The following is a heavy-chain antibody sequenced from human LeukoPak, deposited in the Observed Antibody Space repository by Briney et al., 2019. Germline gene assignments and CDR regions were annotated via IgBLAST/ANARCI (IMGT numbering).Heavy chain of an antibody. J-gene: IGHJ4*02. Sequence: PGGSLRLSCAASGFTFSNYWMSWVRQAPGQGLEWVANIKQDGSEKHYVDSVEGRFTISRDNAKNSLYLHLNSLRAEDTAVYYCAGSSGWYVDYWGQGTLVTVSS. D-gene: IGHD6-19*01. CDR2: IKQDGSEK. CDR1: GFTFSNYW. V-gene: IGHV3-7*03. CDR3: AGSSGWYVDY.